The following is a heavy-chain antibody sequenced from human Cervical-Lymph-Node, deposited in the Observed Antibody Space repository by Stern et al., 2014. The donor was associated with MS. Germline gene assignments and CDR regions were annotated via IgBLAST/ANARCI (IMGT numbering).Heavy chain of an antibody. CDR1: GYTFTDYY. D-gene: IGHD1-1*01. V-gene: IGHV1-2*06. Sequence: VPLVESGAEVKKPGASVKVSCKASGYTFTDYYLHWVRQAPGQGLEWMGRINPNSGGTNSAQKFQGRVTMTRDTSINTAFMELSTLRSDDTAVYYCARGDRTLWGTMGLGTTGPSDYWGQGSLVTVSS. CDR3: ARGDRTLWGTMGLGTTGPSDY. CDR2: INPNSGGT. J-gene: IGHJ4*02.